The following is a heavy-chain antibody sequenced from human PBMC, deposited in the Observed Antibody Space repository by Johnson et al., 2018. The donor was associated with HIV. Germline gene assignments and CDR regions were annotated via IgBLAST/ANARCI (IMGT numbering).Heavy chain of an antibody. V-gene: IGHV3-7*05. D-gene: IGHD5-12*01. Sequence: VQLVESGGGVVQPGGSLRLSCTASGFTFSRYWMTWVRQAPGKGLEWVANIKQDGSEKYYVDSVKGRFTISRDNAKNSLYLQMNSLRTEDTAFYYCAKDQGSGYDGCDAFDIWGQGTMVTVSS. CDR2: IKQDGSEK. J-gene: IGHJ3*02. CDR1: GFTFSRYW. CDR3: AKDQGSGYDGCDAFDI.